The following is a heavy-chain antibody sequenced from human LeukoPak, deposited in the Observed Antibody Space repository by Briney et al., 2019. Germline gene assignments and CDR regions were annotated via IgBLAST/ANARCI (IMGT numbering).Heavy chain of an antibody. D-gene: IGHD3-16*01. J-gene: IGHJ4*02. Sequence: GGSLRLSCAASGFTVSSNYMSWVRQPPGKGLEWVSDIYSGGSTNYAASVKGRFTISRDNSKNTLYLQMNSVRAEDTAVYYCARRAARRGGDDYWGQGTLVTVSS. CDR2: IYSGGST. CDR3: ARRAARRGGDDY. CDR1: GFTVSSNY. V-gene: IGHV3-66*02.